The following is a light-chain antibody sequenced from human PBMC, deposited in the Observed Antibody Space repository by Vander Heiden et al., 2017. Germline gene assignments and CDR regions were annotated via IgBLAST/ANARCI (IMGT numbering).Light chain of an antibody. CDR1: QSIGRF. Sequence: DIQMTQSPSSLSASVGDRVTITCRASQSIGRFLNWYQQKPGKAPKLLIYTASSLQSGVPSRFSGSGSGTDFTLTISSLQPEDFATYYCQQSDSTPHTFGQGTNLEIK. CDR2: TAS. J-gene: IGKJ2*01. V-gene: IGKV1-39*01. CDR3: QQSDSTPHT.